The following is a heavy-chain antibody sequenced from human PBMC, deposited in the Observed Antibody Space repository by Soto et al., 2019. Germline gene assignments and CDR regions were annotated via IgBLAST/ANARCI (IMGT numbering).Heavy chain of an antibody. J-gene: IGHJ6*02. D-gene: IGHD1-1*01. CDR3: ARDRLRYNWNDFPYYYCGMDV. Sequence: SLRLSCAASGFTFSSYAMHWVRQAPGKGLEWVAVISYDGSNKYYADSVKGRFTISRDNSKNTLYLQMNSLRAEDTAVYYCARDRLRYNWNDFPYYYCGMDVWGQGTTVTVSS. CDR2: ISYDGSNK. CDR1: GFTFSSYA. V-gene: IGHV3-30-3*01.